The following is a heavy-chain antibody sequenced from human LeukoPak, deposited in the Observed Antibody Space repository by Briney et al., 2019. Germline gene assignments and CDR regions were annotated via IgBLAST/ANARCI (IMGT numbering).Heavy chain of an antibody. D-gene: IGHD1-26*01. J-gene: IGHJ5*02. CDR1: GGSISSYS. CDR3: ATVAGATSRVKWFDP. Sequence: SETLSFTCTVSGGSISSYSWSWIRQPAGKGLEWIGRIYSSGSTNYNPSLKSRVTMSVDTSKNQFSLKVSSVTAADTAVYYCATVAGATSRVKWFDPWGQGTQVTVSS. V-gene: IGHV4-4*07. CDR2: IYSSGST.